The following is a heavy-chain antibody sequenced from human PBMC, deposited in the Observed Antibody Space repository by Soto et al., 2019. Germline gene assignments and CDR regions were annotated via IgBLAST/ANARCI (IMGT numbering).Heavy chain of an antibody. J-gene: IGHJ5*02. V-gene: IGHV3-7*03. CDR3: ETEYTIEWFGKSDRGNNWFAH. CDR1: GFTFKSYW. CDR2: INQDGSET. Sequence: PGGSLRLSCAASGFTFKSYWMSWLRQAPGKGLEWVANINQDGSETYYEDSVKGRFSISRDNAKNSLYLQMNSPRVDDAAVYSCETEYTIEWFGKSDRGNNWFAHWGQGTLVTVSS. D-gene: IGHD3-10*01.